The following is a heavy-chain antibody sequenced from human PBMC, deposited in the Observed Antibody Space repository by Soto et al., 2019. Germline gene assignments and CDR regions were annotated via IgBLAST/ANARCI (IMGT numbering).Heavy chain of an antibody. CDR1: GFTFNNYA. D-gene: IGHD2-15*01. V-gene: IGHV3-23*01. CDR2: ISAGGGTT. Sequence: EVQLLESGGGLVQPGGSLRLSCAASGFTFNNYAMSWVRQAPGKGLEWVSTISAGGGTTYYADSVKGRYTISRDNTKNTLSLQMNSLRAEDRAIYYCAKDIGTRYCSGGSCYSGGCGYWGQGTLVTVSS. CDR3: AKDIGTRYCSGGSCYSGGCGY. J-gene: IGHJ4*02.